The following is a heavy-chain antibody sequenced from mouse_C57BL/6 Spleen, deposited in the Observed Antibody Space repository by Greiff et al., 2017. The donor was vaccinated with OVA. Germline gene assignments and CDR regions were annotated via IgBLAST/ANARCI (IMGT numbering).Heavy chain of an antibody. D-gene: IGHD1-1*01. CDR3: ARVITTVVAYYFDY. Sequence: VQLKESGPGLVKPSQSLSLTCSVTGYSITSGYYWNWIRQFPGNKLEWMGYISYDGSNNYNPSLKNRISITRDTSKNQFFLKLNSVTTEDTATYYCARVITTVVAYYFDYWGQGTTLTVSS. CDR2: ISYDGSN. J-gene: IGHJ2*01. CDR1: GYSITSGYY. V-gene: IGHV3-6*01.